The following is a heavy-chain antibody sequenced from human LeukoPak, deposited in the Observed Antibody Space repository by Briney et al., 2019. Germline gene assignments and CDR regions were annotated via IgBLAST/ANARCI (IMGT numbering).Heavy chain of an antibody. Sequence: SETLSLTCTVSGGPIDHMNYYWGWIRQAPGKGLEWIGSIYYSGSTYYNPSLKSRVTMLIDTSKNQFSLNLNSVTAADTAVYFCARASGRYFDWLQGPFDYWGQGSLVTVSS. J-gene: IGHJ4*02. V-gene: IGHV4-39*07. CDR3: ARASGRYFDWLQGPFDY. D-gene: IGHD3-9*01. CDR2: IYYSGST. CDR1: GGPIDHMNYY.